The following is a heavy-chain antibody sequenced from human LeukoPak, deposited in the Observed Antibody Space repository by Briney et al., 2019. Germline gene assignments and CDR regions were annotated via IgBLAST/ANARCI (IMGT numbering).Heavy chain of an antibody. CDR2: IGSGGST. CDR3: AKENHGSGSYWAY. Sequence: PGGSLRLSCAASGFTFSIYAMSWVRLAPGKGLEWVSAIGSGGSTYYADSVKGRFTISRDNSKNTLYLQMNSLRAEDTAVYYCAKENHGSGSYWAYWGQGTLVTVSS. D-gene: IGHD3-10*01. CDR1: GFTFSIYA. J-gene: IGHJ4*02. V-gene: IGHV3-23*01.